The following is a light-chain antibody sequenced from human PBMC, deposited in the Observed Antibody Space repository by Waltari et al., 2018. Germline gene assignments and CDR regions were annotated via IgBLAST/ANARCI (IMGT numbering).Light chain of an antibody. J-gene: IGKJ1*01. CDR1: QSVGGH. CDR2: GAS. Sequence: ENASTQSPGTLSLYPGERATLSIWASQSVGGHLAWYQQKPGQAPRLPIYGASSRATGIPDRFSGSGSGTVCSLSISRLEPEDSAVYYCQHYVRLPVTFGQGTKVEIK. CDR3: QHYVRLPVT. V-gene: IGKV3-20*01.